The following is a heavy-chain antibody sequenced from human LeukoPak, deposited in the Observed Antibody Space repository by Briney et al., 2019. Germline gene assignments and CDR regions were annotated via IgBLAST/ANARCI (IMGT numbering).Heavy chain of an antibody. J-gene: IGHJ4*02. D-gene: IGHD6-13*01. CDR1: GFTFSSYA. CDR2: ISGSGGST. Sequence: GGSLRLSCAASGFTFSSYAMSWVRQAPGKGLEWVSAISGSGGSTYYADSVKGRFTISRDNSKNTLYLQMNSLRVEDTAVYYCAKDMRSSWYTYFFDYWGQGTLVTVSS. CDR3: AKDMRSSWYTYFFDY. V-gene: IGHV3-23*01.